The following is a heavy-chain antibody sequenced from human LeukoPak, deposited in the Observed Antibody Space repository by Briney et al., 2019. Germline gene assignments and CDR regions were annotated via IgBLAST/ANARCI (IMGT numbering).Heavy chain of an antibody. CDR2: IKQDGSEK. Sequence: PGGSLRLSCAASGFSISSYWMSWVRQAPGKGLEWVANIKQDGSEKYYVDSVKGRFTISRDNAKNSLYLRMNSLRAEDTAVYYCARDRGIAVAGTFDYWGQGTLVTVSS. J-gene: IGHJ4*02. V-gene: IGHV3-7*01. CDR3: ARDRGIAVAGTFDY. CDR1: GFSISSYW. D-gene: IGHD6-19*01.